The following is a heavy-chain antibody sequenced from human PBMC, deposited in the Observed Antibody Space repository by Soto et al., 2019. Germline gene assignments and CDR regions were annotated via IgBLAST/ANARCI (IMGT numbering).Heavy chain of an antibody. D-gene: IGHD2-15*01. J-gene: IGHJ4*02. CDR3: ARVDCSGGSCYSFLGY. Sequence: ASVKVSCKASGYTFTSYGISWVRQAPGQGLEWMGWISAYNGNTNYAQKLQGRVTMTTDTSPSTAYMELRSLRSEDTAVYYCARVDCSGGSCYSFLGYWGQGTLVTVSS. CDR1: GYTFTSYG. V-gene: IGHV1-18*01. CDR2: ISAYNGNT.